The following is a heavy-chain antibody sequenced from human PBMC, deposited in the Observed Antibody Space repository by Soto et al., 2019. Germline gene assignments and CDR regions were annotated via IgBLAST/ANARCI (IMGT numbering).Heavy chain of an antibody. CDR1: GYSFTSYW. D-gene: IGHD2-2*01. CDR3: ARPSTDYYYGMDV. Sequence: PGESLKISCKGSGYSFTSYWIGWVRQMPGKGLEWMGIIYPGDSDTRYSPSFQGQVTISADKSISTAYLQWSGLKASDTAMYYCARPSTDYYYGMDVWGQGTTVTVSS. V-gene: IGHV5-51*01. J-gene: IGHJ6*02. CDR2: IYPGDSDT.